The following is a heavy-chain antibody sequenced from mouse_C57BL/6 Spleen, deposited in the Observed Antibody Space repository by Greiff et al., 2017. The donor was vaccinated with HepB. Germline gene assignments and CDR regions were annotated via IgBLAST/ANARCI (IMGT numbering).Heavy chain of an antibody. CDR3: ARRPYYGDKDY. CDR1: GYTFTSYG. CDR2: IYPRSGNT. J-gene: IGHJ2*01. V-gene: IGHV1-81*01. D-gene: IGHD2-13*01. Sequence: QVQLQQSGAELARPGASVKLSCKASGYTFTSYGISWVKQRTGQGLEWIGEIYPRSGNTYYNEKFKGKATLTAEKSSSTAYMELRSLTSEDSAVYFCARRPYYGDKDYWGKGTTLTVSS.